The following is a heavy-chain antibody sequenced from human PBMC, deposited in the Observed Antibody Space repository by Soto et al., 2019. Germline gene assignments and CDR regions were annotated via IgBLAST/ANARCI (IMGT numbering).Heavy chain of an antibody. V-gene: IGHV3-33*01. CDR3: VRGGKTAGAFDI. CDR1: GFTFSNYG. J-gene: IGHJ3*02. Sequence: QVQLVESGGVVVQPGRSLRLSCAASGFTFSNYGMHWVRQAPGKGLAWVAVIWDDGNQKYYVDSVKGRFTISRDNSENTMFLQMNSLTAEDTAVYYCVRGGKTAGAFDIWGQGTKVTVSS. D-gene: IGHD3-16*01. CDR2: IWDDGNQK.